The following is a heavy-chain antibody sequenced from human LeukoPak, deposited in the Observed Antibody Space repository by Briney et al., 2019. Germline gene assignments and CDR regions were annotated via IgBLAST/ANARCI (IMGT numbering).Heavy chain of an antibody. V-gene: IGHV1-46*01. D-gene: IGHD6-13*01. CDR3: ARDKTIRNGGQQLVGWFDP. Sequence: ASVKVSCKASGYTFTSYYMHWVRQAPGQGLEWMGIINPSGGSTSYAQKFQGRVTMTRDTSTSTVYMELSSLRSEDTAVYYCARDKTIRNGGQQLVGWFDPWGQGTLVTVSS. J-gene: IGHJ5*02. CDR2: INPSGGST. CDR1: GYTFTSYY.